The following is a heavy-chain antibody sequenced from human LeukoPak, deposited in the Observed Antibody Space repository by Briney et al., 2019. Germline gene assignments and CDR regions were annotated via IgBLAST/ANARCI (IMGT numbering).Heavy chain of an antibody. CDR1: GFNFNAYA. CDR2: ISKNGKTT. Sequence: PGGSLTIPCAASGFNFNAYAMTWVRQAPGKGLQWVSSISKNGKTTFYTDSVKGRFTISRDNSKDTLHLQMDRLRAEDTALYFCAKDHDNTDSYYYFDSWGLGTLVTVSS. J-gene: IGHJ4*02. V-gene: IGHV3-23*01. D-gene: IGHD2-21*02. CDR3: AKDHDNTDSYYYFDS.